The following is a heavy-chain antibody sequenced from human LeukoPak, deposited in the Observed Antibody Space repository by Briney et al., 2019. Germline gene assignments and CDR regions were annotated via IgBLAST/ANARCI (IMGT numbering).Heavy chain of an antibody. V-gene: IGHV3-15*01. CDR2: MKSKTDGATS. CDR1: GFTFSNAW. CDR3: TALVPNYAYVWGSYLYYDK. J-gene: IGHJ4*02. D-gene: IGHD3-16*02. Sequence: PGGSLRLSCAASGFTFSNAWMSWVRQAQGKGQEWVGRMKSKTDGATSDYAALVKDRFAIPRDDSRITIYLPMNNLKPEDTAVYYCTALVPNYAYVWGSYLYYDKWGQGTLVTVSS.